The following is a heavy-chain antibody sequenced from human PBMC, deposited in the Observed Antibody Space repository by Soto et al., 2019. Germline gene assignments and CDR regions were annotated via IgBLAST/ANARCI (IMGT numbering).Heavy chain of an antibody. D-gene: IGHD2-2*01. V-gene: IGHV1-18*01. CDR3: ARDPHSSTSTAIFDY. CDR1: GYTFSSYG. Sequence: QAQLVQSGGEVKKPGASVKVSCEASGYTFSSYGISWVRQAPGQGLEWVGWISAYNGDTNYAQKFQGRVTMTTDTSTSTAYMELRCLRSDDTAVYYCARDPHSSTSTAIFDYWGQGTLVSVS. J-gene: IGHJ4*02. CDR2: ISAYNGDT.